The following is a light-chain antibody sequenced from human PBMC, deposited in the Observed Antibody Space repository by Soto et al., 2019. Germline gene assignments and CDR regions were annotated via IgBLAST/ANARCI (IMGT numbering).Light chain of an antibody. J-gene: IGKJ2*01. CDR3: QQYGSSQYT. CDR1: QSVSNSY. Sequence: EIVLTQSPGTLSLSPGERATLSCRASQSVSNSYLAWYQQKPGQAPRLLIYGASSRATDIPDRFSGSGSGTDFTLTISRLEPEDVAVYYCQQYGSSQYTFGQGTKLEIK. CDR2: GAS. V-gene: IGKV3-20*01.